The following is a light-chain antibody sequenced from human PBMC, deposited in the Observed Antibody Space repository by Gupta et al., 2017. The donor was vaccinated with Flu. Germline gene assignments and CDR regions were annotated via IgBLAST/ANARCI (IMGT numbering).Light chain of an antibody. Sequence: DTKMTQSPSSVSASVGDRVTITCRASQGIGSWLVWYQQKPGKAPKLLIHTVSRLQNGVPSRFAGSGSGTNFTLTISSLQPEDFATYYCQQADTYPITFGGGTKVEI. CDR1: QGIGSW. V-gene: IGKV1D-12*01. CDR2: TVS. CDR3: QQADTYPIT. J-gene: IGKJ4*01.